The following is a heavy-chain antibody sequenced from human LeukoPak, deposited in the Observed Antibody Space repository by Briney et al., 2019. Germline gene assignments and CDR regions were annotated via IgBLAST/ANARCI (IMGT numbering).Heavy chain of an antibody. CDR2: IYYTGST. D-gene: IGHD6-6*01. CDR3: ATGPEYLPSLSDY. J-gene: IGHJ4*02. Sequence: SETLSLTGTVSGGSISSGGYSWSWIRQPPGKGLEFIGYIYYTGSTYYNPSLKSRLTISVDASKNQFALKLSSVTAADTAVYYCATGPEYLPSLSDYWGQGTLVTLSS. CDR1: GGSISSGGYS. V-gene: IGHV4-30-4*07.